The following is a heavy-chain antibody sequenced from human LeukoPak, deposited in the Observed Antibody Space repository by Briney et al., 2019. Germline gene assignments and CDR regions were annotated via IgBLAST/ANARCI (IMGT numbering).Heavy chain of an antibody. V-gene: IGHV4-39*01. D-gene: IGHD3-3*01. J-gene: IGHJ4*02. CDR1: GGSISSGGYY. CDR2: IYYSGST. Sequence: SETLSLTCTVSGGSISSGGYYWGWIRQPPGKGLEWIGSIYYSGSTYYNPSLKSRVTISVDTSKNQFSLKLSSVTAADTAVYYCARQGSIFGVVIINYWGQGTLVTVSS. CDR3: ARQGSIFGVVIINY.